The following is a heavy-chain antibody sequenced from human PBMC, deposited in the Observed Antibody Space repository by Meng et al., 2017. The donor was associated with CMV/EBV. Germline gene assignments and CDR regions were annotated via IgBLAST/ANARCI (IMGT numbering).Heavy chain of an antibody. V-gene: IGHV3-11*04. J-gene: IGHJ6*02. CDR3: ARALCGGDCYSYYYYYGMDV. CDR1: GFTFSDYY. CDR2: ISSSGSTI. Sequence: GRSLRLSCAASGFTFSDYYMSWIRQAPGKGLEWVSYISSSGSTIYYADSVKGRFTISRDNAKNSLYLQMNSLRAEDTAVYYCARALCGGDCYSYYYYYGMDVWGQGTTVTVSS. D-gene: IGHD2-21*01.